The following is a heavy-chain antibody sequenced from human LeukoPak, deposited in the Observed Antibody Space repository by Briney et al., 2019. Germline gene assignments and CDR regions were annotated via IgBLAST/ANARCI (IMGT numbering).Heavy chain of an antibody. CDR2: IYATGDT. D-gene: IGHD3-22*01. V-gene: IGHV4-4*07. CDR1: GGSISGAY. J-gene: IGHJ4*02. CDR3: ARHVPTPYYGTSGPFDY. Sequence: SETLSLTCSVSGGSISGAYWAWVRQPAGKGLEWIGRIYATGDTNYNPSLKSRVTMSADRSKNQFSLKLTSVTAADTAVYFCARHVPTPYYGTSGPFDYWGQGTLVTVSS.